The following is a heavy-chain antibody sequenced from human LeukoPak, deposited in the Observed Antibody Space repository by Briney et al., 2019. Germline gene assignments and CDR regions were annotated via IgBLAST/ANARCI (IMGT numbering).Heavy chain of an antibody. CDR2: INPNSGGT. D-gene: IGHD3-10*01. J-gene: IGHJ5*02. V-gene: IGHV1-2*02. CDR3: ARGGSGSYFSWLDP. CDR1: GYTFTGYY. Sequence: EASVKVSCKASGYTFTGYYIHWVRQAPGQWLECMGWINPNSGGTNYAQKFQGRVTMTRDTSISTAYMELSRLRSDDTAVYYCARGGSGSYFSWLDPWGQGTLVTVSS.